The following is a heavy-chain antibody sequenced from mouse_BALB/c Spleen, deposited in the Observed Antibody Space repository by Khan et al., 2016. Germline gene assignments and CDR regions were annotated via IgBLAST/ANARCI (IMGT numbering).Heavy chain of an antibody. V-gene: IGHV1-7*01. CDR2: INPSTGYT. CDR1: GYTFTSYW. Sequence: QVQLQQSGAELAKPGASVKMSCKASGYTFTSYWMHWVKQRPGQGLEWIGYINPSTGYTEYNQKFKDKATLTADKSSSTAYMQLSSLTSEDSAVYYCARYYGSSYFDYWGQGTTLTVSP. CDR3: ARYYGSSYFDY. J-gene: IGHJ2*01. D-gene: IGHD1-1*01.